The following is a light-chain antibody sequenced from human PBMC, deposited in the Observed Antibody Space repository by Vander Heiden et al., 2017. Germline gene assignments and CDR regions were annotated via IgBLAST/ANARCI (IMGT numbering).Light chain of an antibody. J-gene: IGKJ1*01. V-gene: IGKV3-20*01. CDR3: QQYCQA. CDR1: QSVSSSY. CDR2: GAA. Sequence: EIVLTQSPGTLSLSPGERATLSCRASQSVSSSYLAWYQQKPGQAPRLLIYGAASRATGITDRVSGSGSGTDFTRTISRLEPEDFAVEDGQQYCQAFGQGTKVEIK.